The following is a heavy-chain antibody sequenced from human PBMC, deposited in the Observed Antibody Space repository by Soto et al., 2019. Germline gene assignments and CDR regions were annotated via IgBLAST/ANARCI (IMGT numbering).Heavy chain of an antibody. J-gene: IGHJ3*02. CDR1: GYTFTSYG. V-gene: IGHV1-18*01. CDR3: ARDSRVFVALPAVYEVAFDI. CDR2: ISAYNGNT. Sequence: GASVKVSCKAPGYTFTSYGISWVRQAPGQGLEWMGWISAYNGNTNYAQKLQGRVTMTTDTSTSTAYMELRSLRSDDTAVYYCARDSRVFVALPAVYEVAFDIWGQGTMVTVSS. D-gene: IGHD2-2*01.